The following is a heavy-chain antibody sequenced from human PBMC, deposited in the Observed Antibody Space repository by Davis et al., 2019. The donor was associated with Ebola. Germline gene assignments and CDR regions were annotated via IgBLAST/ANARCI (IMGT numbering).Heavy chain of an antibody. J-gene: IGHJ6*02. CDR1: GGSISSSNW. Sequence: GSLRLSCAVSGGSISSSNWWSWVRQPPGKGLEWIGEIYHSGSTNYNPSLKSRVTIPVDTSKNQFSLTLSSVTAADTAVYYCARLPRGGSSWYYYYYGMDVWGQGTTVTVSS. V-gene: IGHV4-4*02. CDR3: ARLPRGGSSWYYYYYGMDV. CDR2: IYHSGST. D-gene: IGHD6-13*01.